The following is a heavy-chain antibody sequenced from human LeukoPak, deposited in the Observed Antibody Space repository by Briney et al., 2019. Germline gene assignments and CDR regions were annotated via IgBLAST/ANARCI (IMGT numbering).Heavy chain of an antibody. CDR1: GFTFSRHS. D-gene: IGHD7-27*01. CDR3: AREYGGGNWEYFFDY. J-gene: IGHJ4*02. Sequence: GGSLRLSCAASGFTFSRHSMNWVRQAPGKGLEWVSSISTSSSYIDYADSVKGRFTIFRDNAKNSLYLQMNGLRAEDTAVYYCAREYGGGNWEYFFDYWGQGILVTVSS. V-gene: IGHV3-21*01. CDR2: ISTSSSYI.